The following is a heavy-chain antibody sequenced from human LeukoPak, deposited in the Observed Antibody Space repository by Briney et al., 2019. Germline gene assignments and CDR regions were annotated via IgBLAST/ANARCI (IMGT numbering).Heavy chain of an antibody. Sequence: SETLSLTCTVSGGSVSSHFWTWIRQAPGKRLEWLGYVSKSGSTNYNPSLQSRITISLDTSKNQFSLILTSVTAADTAVYFCARDDYGVFDAFDVWGQGTVVTVSS. J-gene: IGHJ3*01. CDR1: GGSVSSHF. V-gene: IGHV4-4*08. CDR2: VSKSGST. CDR3: ARDDYGVFDAFDV. D-gene: IGHD3-16*01.